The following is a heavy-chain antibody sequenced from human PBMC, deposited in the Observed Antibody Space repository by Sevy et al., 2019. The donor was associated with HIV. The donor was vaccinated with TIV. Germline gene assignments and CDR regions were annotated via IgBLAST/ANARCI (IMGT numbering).Heavy chain of an antibody. CDR3: AKEGNFWSVRDAFDI. J-gene: IGHJ3*02. D-gene: IGHD3-3*01. Sequence: GGSLRLSCAASGFIFSSFAMSWVRQAPGKGLEWVSAINGSGHSTYNADSVKGRFTISRDISKNTLYLQMNSLRAEDTGVYYCAKEGNFWSVRDAFDIWGQGTTVTVSS. V-gene: IGHV3-23*01. CDR1: GFIFSSFA. CDR2: INGSGHST.